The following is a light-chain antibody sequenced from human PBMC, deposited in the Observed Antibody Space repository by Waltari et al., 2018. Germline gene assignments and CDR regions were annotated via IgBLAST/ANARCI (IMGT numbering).Light chain of an antibody. CDR1: SSDVGAYDS. CDR2: GVY. V-gene: IGLV2-11*01. Sequence: QSALTQPRSVSGSPGQSVAISCTGTSSDVGAYDSVSWYQQYPGKAPKVMIYGVYKRPSGVPVRFSGSKSGNTASLTISGLQAEDEADYYCCSYANAKWVFGGGTRLTVL. J-gene: IGLJ3*02. CDR3: CSYANAKWV.